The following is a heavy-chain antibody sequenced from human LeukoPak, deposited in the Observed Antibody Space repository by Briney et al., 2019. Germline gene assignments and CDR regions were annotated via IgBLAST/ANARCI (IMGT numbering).Heavy chain of an antibody. D-gene: IGHD3-22*01. CDR2: INPNSGGT. CDR3: ARDSGGTTYYYDSSGKIDY. CDR1: GYTFTGYY. Sequence: ASVKVSCKSSGYTFTGYYMHWVRQAPGQGLEWMGWINPNSGGTNYAQKFQGRVTMTRDTSISKAYMELSRLRSDDTAVYYCARDSGGTTYYYDSSGKIDYWGQGTLVTVSS. V-gene: IGHV1-2*02. J-gene: IGHJ4*02.